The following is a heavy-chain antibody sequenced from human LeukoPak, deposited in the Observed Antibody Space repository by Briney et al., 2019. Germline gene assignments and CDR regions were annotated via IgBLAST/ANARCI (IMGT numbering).Heavy chain of an antibody. Sequence: GGSLRLSCAASGFTFSSYAMHWVRQAPGKGLEWVAVISYDGSNKYYADSVKGRFTISRDNSKNTLYLQMNSLRAEDTAVYYCARGGMAAAGTYYYGMDVWGQGTTVTVSS. CDR2: ISYDGSNK. J-gene: IGHJ6*02. CDR3: ARGGMAAAGTYYYGMDV. CDR1: GFTFSSYA. V-gene: IGHV3-30*04. D-gene: IGHD6-13*01.